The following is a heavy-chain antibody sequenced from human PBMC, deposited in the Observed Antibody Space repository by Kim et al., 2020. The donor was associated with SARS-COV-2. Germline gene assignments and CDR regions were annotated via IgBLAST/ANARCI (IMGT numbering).Heavy chain of an antibody. CDR2: TYYRSKWNN. CDR3: ARESPWCTGDTCYSRWFNS. CDR1: GDSVSSKSAA. J-gene: IGHJ5*01. D-gene: IGHD2-15*01. Sequence: SQTLSLTCAISGDSVSSKSAAWNWIRQSPSRGLEWLGRTYYRSKWNNDYAVSVKSRITISPDTSRNHFSLQLNSVTPEDTAVYYCARESPWCTGDTCYSRWFNSWGQGTLVTVSS. V-gene: IGHV6-1*01.